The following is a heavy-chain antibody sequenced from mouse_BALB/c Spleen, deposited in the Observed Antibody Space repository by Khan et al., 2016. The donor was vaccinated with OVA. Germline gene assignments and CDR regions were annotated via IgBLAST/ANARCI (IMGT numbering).Heavy chain of an antibody. CDR1: GFSLTSYG. D-gene: IGHD2-1*01. CDR3: ARTPYGNYGFAY. Sequence: VQLQESGPGLVQPSQSLSITCTVSGFSLTSYGVHWVRQSPGKGLEWLGVIWSGGSTDYNAAFISSLSISTDNSTSHVFFKMNSLQANDAAIYYCARTPYGNYGFAYWGQGTLVTVSA. J-gene: IGHJ3*01. V-gene: IGHV2-2*02. CDR2: IWSGGST.